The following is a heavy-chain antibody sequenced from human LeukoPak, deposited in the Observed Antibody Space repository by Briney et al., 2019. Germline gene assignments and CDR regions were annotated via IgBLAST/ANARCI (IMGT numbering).Heavy chain of an antibody. CDR1: GFTFSSYA. D-gene: IGHD1-26*01. J-gene: IGHJ4*02. CDR3: ARDSIIYEVGATGGFDY. V-gene: IGHV3-30*04. CDR2: ISYDGSNK. Sequence: TGGSLRLSCAASGFTFSSYAMHWVRQAPGKGLEWVAVISYDGSNKYYADSVKGRFTISRDNSKNTLYLQMNSLRAEDTAVYYCARDSIIYEVGATGGFDYWGQGTLVTVSS.